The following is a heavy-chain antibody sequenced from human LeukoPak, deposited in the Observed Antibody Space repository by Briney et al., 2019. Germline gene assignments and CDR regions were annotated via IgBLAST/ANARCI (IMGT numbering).Heavy chain of an antibody. D-gene: IGHD3-16*02. CDR1: GGSISSGDYY. Sequence: SQTLSLTCTVSGGSISSGDYYWSWIRQPPGKGLEWIGYIYYSGSTYYNPSLKSRVTISVDTSKNQSSLKLSSVTAADTAVYYCAREGTGVIFLDAFDIWGQGTMVTVSS. CDR2: IYYSGST. CDR3: AREGTGVIFLDAFDI. V-gene: IGHV4-30-4*01. J-gene: IGHJ3*02.